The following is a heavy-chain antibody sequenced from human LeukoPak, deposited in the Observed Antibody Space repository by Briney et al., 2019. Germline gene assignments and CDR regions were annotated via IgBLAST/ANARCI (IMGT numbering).Heavy chain of an antibody. D-gene: IGHD3-9*01. Sequence: SETLSLTCAVYGGSFSGYYWSWIRQPPGKGLEWIGEINHSGSTNYNPSLKSRVTISVDTSKNQFSLKLSSVTAADTAVYYCARVAERTWLPYDAAFDIWGLGTMVTVSS. CDR1: GGSFSGYY. CDR2: INHSGST. J-gene: IGHJ3*02. V-gene: IGHV4-34*01. CDR3: ARVAERTWLPYDAAFDI.